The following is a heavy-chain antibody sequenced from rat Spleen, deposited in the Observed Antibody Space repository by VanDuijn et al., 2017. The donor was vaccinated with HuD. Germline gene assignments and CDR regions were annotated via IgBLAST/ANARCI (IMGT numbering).Heavy chain of an antibody. Sequence: QVQLKESGPGLVQPSQTLSLTCTVSGFSLSRHGVIWVRQPPGKGLEWIAAISTGGNTYYNSGLKSRLGISRDTSKSQVFLKMNSLQTEDTAIYFCVRERVPGFAFYFDYWGQGVMVTVSS. CDR1: GFSLSRHG. CDR2: ISTGGNT. V-gene: IGHV2S8*01. CDR3: VRERVPGFAFYFDY. D-gene: IGHD1-4*01. J-gene: IGHJ2*01.